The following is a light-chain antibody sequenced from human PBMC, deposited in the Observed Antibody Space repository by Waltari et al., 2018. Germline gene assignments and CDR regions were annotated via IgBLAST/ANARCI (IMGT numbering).Light chain of an antibody. CDR2: DVT. CDR1: SSDSGGYNY. CDR3: SSFTSSTTGI. J-gene: IGLJ2*01. V-gene: IGLV2-14*03. Sequence: SALTQPDSVSGSPGQSITISCSGISSDSGGYNYVSWYQQHPGEAPKVIIYDVTNRPSGVANRCSGSKSGSSASLTISGLQPEDEADYYCSSFTSSTTGIFGGGTKLTVL.